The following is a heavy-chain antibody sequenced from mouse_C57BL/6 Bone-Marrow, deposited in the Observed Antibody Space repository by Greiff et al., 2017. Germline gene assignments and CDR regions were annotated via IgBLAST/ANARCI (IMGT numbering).Heavy chain of an antibody. V-gene: IGHV1-69*01. J-gene: IGHJ1*03. CDR1: GYTFTSYW. CDR3: ARDYYGYDDWYFDV. CDR2: IDPSDSYT. D-gene: IGHD2-2*01. Sequence: QVQLQQPGAELVMPGASVKLSCKASGYTFTSYWMHWVKQRPGQGLEWIGEIDPSDSYTNYNQKFKGKSTLTVDKSSSTAYMQLSSLTSEDSAVYYCARDYYGYDDWYFDVWGTGTTVTVSS.